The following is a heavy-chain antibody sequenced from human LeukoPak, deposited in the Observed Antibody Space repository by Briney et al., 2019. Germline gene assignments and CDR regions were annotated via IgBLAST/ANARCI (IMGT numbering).Heavy chain of an antibody. Sequence: GGSLRLSCVASGFSFSHYPMHWVRQAPGKGMEWVAVIWDDGSYKDYGDSVKGRFTISRDNSKNTLYLDMISLRAEDTAVYFYASRFSSGEGYWGQGTHVTVSS. V-gene: IGHV3-33*01. CDR1: GFSFSHYP. D-gene: IGHD6-19*01. CDR2: IWDDGSYK. J-gene: IGHJ4*02. CDR3: ASRFSSGEGY.